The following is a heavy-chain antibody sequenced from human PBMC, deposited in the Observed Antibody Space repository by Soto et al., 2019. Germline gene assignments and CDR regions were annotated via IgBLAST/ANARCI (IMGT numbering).Heavy chain of an antibody. CDR3: ARARSGSYSFDAFDI. CDR2: ISYDGSNK. Sequence: QVQLVESGGGVVQPGRSLRLSCAASGFTFSSYAMHWVRQAPGKGLEWVAVISYDGSNKYYADSVKGRFTISRDNSKNTLYLQMNSLRAEDTAVYYCARARSGSYSFDAFDIWGQGTMVTVSS. D-gene: IGHD1-26*01. CDR1: GFTFSSYA. J-gene: IGHJ3*02. V-gene: IGHV3-30-3*01.